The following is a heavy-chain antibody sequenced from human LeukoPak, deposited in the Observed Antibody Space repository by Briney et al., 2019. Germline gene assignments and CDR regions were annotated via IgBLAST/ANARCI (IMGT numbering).Heavy chain of an antibody. Sequence: PSETLSLTCTVSGGSISSYYWSWIRQPPGKGLEWIGYIYYSGSTNYNPSLKSRVTISVDTSKNLFSLKLSSVTAADTAVYYCARGQAYSSGWYYWGQGTLVTVSS. CDR3: ARGQAYSSGWYY. V-gene: IGHV4-59*01. CDR2: IYYSGST. J-gene: IGHJ4*02. D-gene: IGHD6-19*01. CDR1: GGSISSYY.